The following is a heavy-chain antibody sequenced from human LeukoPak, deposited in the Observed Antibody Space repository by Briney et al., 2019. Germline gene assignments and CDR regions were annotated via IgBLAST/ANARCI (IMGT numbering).Heavy chain of an antibody. Sequence: SETLSLTCTVSGGSISSISYYWGWIRQPPGKGLEWIGNLYYSGNTFYNPSLKSRVTISVDTSKNQFSLKLISVTAADTAVYYCARAPTYYYDSSGYFFDYWGQGTLVTVSS. CDR3: ARAPTYYYDSSGYFFDY. CDR1: GGSISSISYY. CDR2: LYYSGNT. V-gene: IGHV4-39*07. D-gene: IGHD3-22*01. J-gene: IGHJ4*02.